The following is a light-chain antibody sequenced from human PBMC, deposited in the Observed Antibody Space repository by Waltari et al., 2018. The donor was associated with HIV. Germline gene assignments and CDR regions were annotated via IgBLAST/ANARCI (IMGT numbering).Light chain of an antibody. Sequence: DIVMTQSPDSLTVSLGERATIHCKSSNSLLYASNNKNFLAWYQQKPGQPPKLLINWASTRESGVPDRFSGSGSETGFTLTISSLQAEDVAIYYCHQYYSIPRTFGQGTKLEI. J-gene: IGKJ1*01. CDR1: NSLLYASNNKNF. V-gene: IGKV4-1*01. CDR3: HQYYSIPRT. CDR2: WAS.